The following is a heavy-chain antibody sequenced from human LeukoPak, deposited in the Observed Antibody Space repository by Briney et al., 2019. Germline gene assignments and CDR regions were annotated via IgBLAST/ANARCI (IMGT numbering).Heavy chain of an antibody. CDR3: AGLVGRYSSGLYYYYFDY. V-gene: IGHV4-4*02. J-gene: IGHJ4*02. D-gene: IGHD3-22*01. Sequence: SETLSLTCTVSGDSINSLDLWSWVRQPPGKGLEWIGEMYLGGTTHSNPSVKSRVTISIDKSKNQFFLNLSSVTAADTAVYYCAGLVGRYSSGLYYYYFDYWGQGTLVTVSS. CDR1: GDSINSLDL. CDR2: MYLGGTT.